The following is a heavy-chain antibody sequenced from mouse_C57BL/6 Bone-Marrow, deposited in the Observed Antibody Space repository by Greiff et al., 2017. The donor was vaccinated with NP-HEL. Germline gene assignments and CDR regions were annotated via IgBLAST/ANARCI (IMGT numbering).Heavy chain of an antibody. CDR1: GYTFTNYW. CDR3: ARRGYYFDY. CDR2: IYPGGGYT. V-gene: IGHV1-63*01. J-gene: IGHJ2*01. Sequence: VKLVESGAELVRPGTSVKMSCKASGYTFTNYWIGWAKQRPGHGLEWIGDIYPGGGYTNYNEKFKGKATLNAAKSSSTAYMQCSSLTSEDSAIYYGARRGYYFDYWGQGTTLTVSS.